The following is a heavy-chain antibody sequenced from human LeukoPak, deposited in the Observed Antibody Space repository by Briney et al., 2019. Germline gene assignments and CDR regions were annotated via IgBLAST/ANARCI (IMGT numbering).Heavy chain of an antibody. J-gene: IGHJ4*02. D-gene: IGHD3-10*01. CDR3: ARVMLSYYGSGSYYNGLGG. CDR1: GYTFTVYY. V-gene: IGHV1-2*02. Sequence: ASVTVSFKASGYTFTVYYMHWVRQAPGQGLEWMGWINPNSGGTNYSQKFQGRVTLTRDTAISTAYMELSRLRSDDTAVYYCARVMLSYYGSGSYYNGLGGWGQGTRVTVSS. CDR2: INPNSGGT.